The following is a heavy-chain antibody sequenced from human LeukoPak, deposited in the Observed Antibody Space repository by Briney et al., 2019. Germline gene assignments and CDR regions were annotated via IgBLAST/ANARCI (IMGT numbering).Heavy chain of an antibody. Sequence: GGSLRLSCAASGFTVSSNYMSWVRQAPGKGLEWVSTINYSGGTTYYADSVKGRFAISRDSSKNTLYLQMNGLRGEDTAVYYCAKDDGGSPPDAFDIWGQGTLVTVSS. J-gene: IGHJ3*02. V-gene: IGHV3-23*01. D-gene: IGHD3-10*01. CDR2: INYSGGTT. CDR3: AKDDGGSPPDAFDI. CDR1: GFTVSSNY.